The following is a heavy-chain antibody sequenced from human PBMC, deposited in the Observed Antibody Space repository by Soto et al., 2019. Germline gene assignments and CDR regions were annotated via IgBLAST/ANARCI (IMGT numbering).Heavy chain of an antibody. V-gene: IGHV3-30-3*01. CDR2: ISYDGSTQ. CDR1: GFTLSYYT. J-gene: IGHJ4*02. Sequence: QVQLVESGGGVVQPGRSLRLSCTASGFTLSYYTMHWVRQAPGKGLEWVAVISYDGSTQNYADSVKGRFTISRDKSKNTLFLEMNSLRAEDTAVYYCAREWQDSSGWYFDYWGQGTLVTVSS. CDR3: AREWQDSSGWYFDY. D-gene: IGHD6-19*01.